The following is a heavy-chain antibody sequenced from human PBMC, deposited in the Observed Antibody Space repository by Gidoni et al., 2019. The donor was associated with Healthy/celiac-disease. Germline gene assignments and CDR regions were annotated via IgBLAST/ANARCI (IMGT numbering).Heavy chain of an antibody. CDR3: ARDVDIVATLLDY. CDR1: GFTFSSYA. Sequence: EVQLVESGGGLVQPGGSLRLSCAASGFTFSSYAMHWVRQAPGKGLEYVSAISSNGGSTYYANSVKGRFTISRDNSKNTLYLQMGSLRAEDMAVYYCARDVDIVATLLDYWGQGTLVTVSS. J-gene: IGHJ4*02. CDR2: ISSNGGST. D-gene: IGHD5-12*01. V-gene: IGHV3-64*01.